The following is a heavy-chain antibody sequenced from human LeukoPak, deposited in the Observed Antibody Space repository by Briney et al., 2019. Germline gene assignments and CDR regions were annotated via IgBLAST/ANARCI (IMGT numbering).Heavy chain of an antibody. Sequence: PGGSLRLSCAASGFTFSSYSMNWVRQAPGKGLEWVSSISSSSSYIYYADSVKGRFTISRDNAKNSLYLQMNSLRAEDTAVYYCARDGKYQPPGFDYWGQGTLVTVSS. CDR1: GFTFSSYS. D-gene: IGHD2-2*01. V-gene: IGHV3-21*01. CDR2: ISSSSSYI. J-gene: IGHJ4*02. CDR3: ARDGKYQPPGFDY.